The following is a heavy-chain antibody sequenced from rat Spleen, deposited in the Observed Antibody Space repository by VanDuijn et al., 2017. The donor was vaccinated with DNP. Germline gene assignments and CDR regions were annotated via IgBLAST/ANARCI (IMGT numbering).Heavy chain of an antibody. J-gene: IGHJ2*01. CDR2: INKDSSTI. Sequence: EVQLVESGGGLVQPGRSLKLSCAASGFNFNDYWMGWVRQAPGKGLEWIGQINKDSSTISYSPSLKDKLTISRDSAQNTLYLQMSKLGSEDTAIYYCAKGPNYGGWSDYFDYWGQGVMVTVSS. CDR3: AKGPNYGGWSDYFDY. V-gene: IGHV4-2*01. D-gene: IGHD1-11*01. CDR1: GFNFNDYW.